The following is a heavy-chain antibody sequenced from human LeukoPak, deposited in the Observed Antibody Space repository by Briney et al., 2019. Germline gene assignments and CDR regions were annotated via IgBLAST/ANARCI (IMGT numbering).Heavy chain of an antibody. V-gene: IGHV3-48*04. CDR2: ISSSSSTI. CDR3: TREGPGSPPLHYFDY. CDR1: GFIFSSYS. D-gene: IGHD1-26*01. Sequence: PAESLRLSCAASGFIFSSYSMNWVRQAPGKGLEWVSYISSSSSTIYYADSVKGRFTLSRDNAKNSLYLQMNSLRAEDTAFYYCTREGPGSPPLHYFDYWGQGTLVTVSS. J-gene: IGHJ4*02.